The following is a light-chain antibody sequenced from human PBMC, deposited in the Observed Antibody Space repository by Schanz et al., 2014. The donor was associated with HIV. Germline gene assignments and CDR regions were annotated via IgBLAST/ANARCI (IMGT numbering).Light chain of an antibody. V-gene: IGKV3-15*01. CDR1: QSVSSN. CDR2: DAS. CDR3: QQYNKWPWT. Sequence: EIVMTQSPATLSVSPGERATVSCRASQSVSSNLAWYQQKLGQAPRLLIYDASTRATGIPARFSGRGSGTEFTLTISSLQSEDFAVYYCQQYNKWPWTFGQGTKVEIK. J-gene: IGKJ1*01.